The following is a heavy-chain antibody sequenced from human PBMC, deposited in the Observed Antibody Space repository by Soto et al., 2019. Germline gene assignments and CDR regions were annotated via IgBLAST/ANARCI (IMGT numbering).Heavy chain of an antibody. CDR2: INPNSGGT. J-gene: IGHJ4*02. D-gene: IGHD6-19*01. Sequence: ASVKGSCKASGYTFTGYYMHWVRQAPGQGLEWMGWINPNSGGTNYAQKFQGWVTMTRDTSISTAYMELSRLRSDDTVLYYCAREPLYRSGWPNFDYWGQGTLVTVSS. V-gene: IGHV1-2*04. CDR1: GYTFTGYY. CDR3: AREPLYRSGWPNFDY.